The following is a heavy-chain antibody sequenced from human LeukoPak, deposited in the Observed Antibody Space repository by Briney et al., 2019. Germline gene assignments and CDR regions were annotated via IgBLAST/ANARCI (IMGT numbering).Heavy chain of an antibody. CDR3: ARDRKYYYHMDV. Sequence: KSSETLSLTCAVYGGSFSGYYWSWIRQPPGKGLEWIGSIYHSGSTYYNPSLKSRVTISVDTSKNQFSLRLSSLTAADTALYYCARDRKYYYHMDVWGKGTTVTVSS. J-gene: IGHJ6*03. D-gene: IGHD1-14*01. V-gene: IGHV4-34*01. CDR1: GGSFSGYY. CDR2: IYHSGST.